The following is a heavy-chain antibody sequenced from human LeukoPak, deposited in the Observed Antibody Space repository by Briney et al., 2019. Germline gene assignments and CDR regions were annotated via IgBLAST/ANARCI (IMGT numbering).Heavy chain of an antibody. J-gene: IGHJ4*02. CDR1: GFTFSYVW. CDR2: IASTAHGGTT. CDR3: TEGLDY. Sequence: PGGSLRLSCAASGFTFSYVWMSWVRQAPGEGLEWVGRIASTAHGGTTDYAAPVKGRFTISRDDSKDTLYLQMNSLKTEDTAVYFCTEGLDYWGQGTLVTVSS. V-gene: IGHV3-15*04.